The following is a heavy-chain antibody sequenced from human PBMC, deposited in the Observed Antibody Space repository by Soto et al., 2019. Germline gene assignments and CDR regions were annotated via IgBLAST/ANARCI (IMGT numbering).Heavy chain of an antibody. CDR3: ARDSRYPENYYDSSGYYHPGAFDI. CDR2: ISYDGSKQ. D-gene: IGHD3-22*01. J-gene: IGHJ3*02. Sequence: QVQLVESGGGVVQPGRSLRLSCAASGFTFSSYAMHWVRQAPGKGLEWVAVISYDGSKQYYADSVKGRFTISRDNSKNTLYLQMNSLRAEDTAVYYCARDSRYPENYYDSSGYYHPGAFDIWGQGTMVTVSS. CDR1: GFTFSSYA. V-gene: IGHV3-30-3*01.